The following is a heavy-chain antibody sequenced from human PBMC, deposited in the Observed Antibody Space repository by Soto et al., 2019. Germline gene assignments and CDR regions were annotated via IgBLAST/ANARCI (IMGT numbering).Heavy chain of an antibody. CDR2: IDPSDSYT. CDR1: GYSFTSYW. CDR3: ASIAMATSRGYYGMDV. V-gene: IGHV5-10-1*01. J-gene: IGHJ6*02. D-gene: IGHD5-12*01. Sequence: EVQLVQSGAEVKKPGESLRISCKGSGYSFTSYWISWVRQMPGKGLEWMGRIDPSDSYTNYSPSFQGHVTISADKSIRTAYLQWSSLKASDTAMYYCASIAMATSRGYYGMDVWGQGTTVTVSS.